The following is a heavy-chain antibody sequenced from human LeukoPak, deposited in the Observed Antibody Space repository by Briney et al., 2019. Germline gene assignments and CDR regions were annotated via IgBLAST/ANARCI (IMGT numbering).Heavy chain of an antibody. V-gene: IGHV1-8*02. CDR2: MNPNSGNT. J-gene: IGHJ4*02. D-gene: IGHD6-19*01. CDR1: GYTFTGYY. Sequence: GASVKVSCKASGYTFTGYYMHWVRQATGQGLEWMGWMNPNSGNTGYAQKFQGRVTMTRNTSISTAYMELSSLRSEDTAVYYCARGYSSGWYDYWGQGTLVTVSS. CDR3: ARGYSSGWYDY.